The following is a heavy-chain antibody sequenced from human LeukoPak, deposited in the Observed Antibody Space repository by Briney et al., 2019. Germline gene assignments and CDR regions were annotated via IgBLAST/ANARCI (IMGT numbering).Heavy chain of an antibody. CDR3: ARELLGFGELPNYYYYYGMDV. V-gene: IGHV3-48*01. CDR2: ISSSSSTI. D-gene: IGHD3-10*01. CDR1: GFTFSSQS. Sequence: GGSLRLSCAASGFTFSSQSMNWVRQAPGKGLEWVSYISSSSSTIYYADSVKGRFTISRDNAKNSLYLQMNSLRAEDTAVYYCARELLGFGELPNYYYYYGMDVWGQGTTVTVSS. J-gene: IGHJ6*02.